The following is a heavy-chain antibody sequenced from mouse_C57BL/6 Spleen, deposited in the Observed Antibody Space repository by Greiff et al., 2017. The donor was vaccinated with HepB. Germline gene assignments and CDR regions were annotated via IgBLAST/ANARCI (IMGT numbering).Heavy chain of an antibody. Sequence: EVQRVESGGGLVKPGGSLKLSCAASGFTFSSYAMSWVRQTPEKRLEWVATISDGGSYTYYPDNVKGRFTIARDNAKNNLYLKMSHLKSEDTAMYYWASDGIYYGPACFAYWGQGTLVTVSA. V-gene: IGHV5-4*01. J-gene: IGHJ3*01. CDR1: GFTFSSYA. D-gene: IGHD2-1*01. CDR3: ASDGIYYGPACFAY. CDR2: ISDGGSYT.